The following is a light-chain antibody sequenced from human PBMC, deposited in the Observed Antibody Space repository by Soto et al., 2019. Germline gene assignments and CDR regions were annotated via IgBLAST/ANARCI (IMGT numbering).Light chain of an antibody. CDR3: SSYAGSNNYV. J-gene: IGLJ1*01. CDR1: SSDVGGYNY. CDR2: EVS. Sequence: QSVLTQPPSASGSPGQSVTISCTGTSSDVGGYNYVSWYQQHPGKAPKVMIYEVSKRPSGVPDRFSGSKSGNTASLTVSGVQAEDEADYYCSSYAGSNNYVFGTGTKVTVL. V-gene: IGLV2-8*01.